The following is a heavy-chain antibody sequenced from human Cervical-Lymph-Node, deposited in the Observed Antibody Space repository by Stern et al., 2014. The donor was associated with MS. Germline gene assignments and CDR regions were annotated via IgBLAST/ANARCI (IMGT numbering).Heavy chain of an antibody. D-gene: IGHD2-21*02. Sequence: VQLVESRAEVKKPGSSVKVSCKASGGAFNTDPINWVRQASGRGLEWMGGIIPIFGTPNYAPRLKGRVQICEDEDTNLAYIGFSSLTSEDPAVYYCATPVSVTVGAMDVWGQGTAVTFSS. J-gene: IGHJ6*02. CDR2: IIPIFGTP. CDR3: ATPVSVTVGAMDV. V-gene: IGHV1-69*01. CDR1: GGAFNTDP.